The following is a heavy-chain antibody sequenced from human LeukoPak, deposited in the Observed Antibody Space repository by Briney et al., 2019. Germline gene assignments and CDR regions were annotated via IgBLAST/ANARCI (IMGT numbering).Heavy chain of an antibody. D-gene: IGHD3-22*01. V-gene: IGHV3-21*04. CDR3: ARRPRDSSGYYLGAFHA. J-gene: IGHJ3*01. CDR1: GFTFSSYS. Sequence: GGSLRLSCAASGFTFSSYSMNWVRQAPGKGLEWVSSISSSSSYIYYADSVKGRFTISRDNAKNTLYLHMSSLRAEDTAVYFCARRPRDSSGYYLGAFHAWGQGTTVTVSS. CDR2: ISSSSSYI.